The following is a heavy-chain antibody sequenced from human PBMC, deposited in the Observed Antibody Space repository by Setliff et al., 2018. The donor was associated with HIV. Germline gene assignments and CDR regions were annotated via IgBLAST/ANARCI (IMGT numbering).Heavy chain of an antibody. D-gene: IGHD6-19*01. CDR2: INPNNGDT. CDR3: ARDRWVWGGSDSGYYYYFMDA. J-gene: IGHJ6*03. Sequence: ASVKVSCKASGYIFTGYYIHWVRQAPGQGLEWMGRINPNNGDTNSAQKFQGRVTMTRDTSTSTAYMELSRLRSDDTAVYYCARDRWVWGGSDSGYYYYFMDAWGKGTTVTVSS. V-gene: IGHV1-2*06. CDR1: GYIFTGYY.